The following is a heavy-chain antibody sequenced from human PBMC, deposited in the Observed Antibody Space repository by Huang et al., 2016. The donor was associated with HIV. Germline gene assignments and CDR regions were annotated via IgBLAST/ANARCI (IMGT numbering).Heavy chain of an antibody. V-gene: IGHV1-2*02. J-gene: IGHJ4*02. CDR2: INPKRGGT. CDR1: GYTFTDSN. D-gene: IGHD6-6*01. CDR3: ARDWSFGSSTSPAD. Sequence: QVQLVQSGAEVKNPGASVRVSCKASGYTFTDSNLHWVRQAPGQGLECVGWINPKRGGTIYDQRFQGRITMTRDTTISTVHMDLRRIQSDDTAVYFCARDWSFGSSTSPADWGQGTLVTVSS.